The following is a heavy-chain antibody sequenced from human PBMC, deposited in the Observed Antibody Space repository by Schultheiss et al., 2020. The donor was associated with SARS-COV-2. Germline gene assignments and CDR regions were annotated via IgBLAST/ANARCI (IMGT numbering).Heavy chain of an antibody. CDR3: AREGAAAAGPYFDY. V-gene: IGHV4-34*01. CDR1: GGSFSGYY. D-gene: IGHD6-13*01. CDR2: INHSGST. Sequence: SQTLSLTCAVYGGSFSGYYWSWIRQPPGKGLEWIGEINHSGSTNYNPSLKSRVTMSVDTSKNQFSLKLSSVTAADTAVYYCAREGAAAAGPYFDYWGQGTLVTVSS. J-gene: IGHJ4*02.